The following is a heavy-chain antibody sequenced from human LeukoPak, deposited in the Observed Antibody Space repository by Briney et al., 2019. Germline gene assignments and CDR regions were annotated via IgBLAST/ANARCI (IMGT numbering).Heavy chain of an antibody. CDR1: GGSFSGYY. V-gene: IGHV3-66*01. CDR3: AREQYYYYYGMDV. J-gene: IGHJ6*02. CDR2: IYSGGST. Sequence: ETLSLTCAVYGGSFSGYYWSWVRQAPGKGLEWVSVIYSGGSTYYADSVKGRFTISRDNSKNTLYLQMNSLRAEDTAVYYCAREQYYYYYGMDVWGQGTTVTVSS.